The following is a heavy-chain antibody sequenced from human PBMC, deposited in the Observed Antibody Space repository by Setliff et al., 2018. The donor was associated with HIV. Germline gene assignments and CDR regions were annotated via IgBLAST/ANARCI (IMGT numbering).Heavy chain of an antibody. D-gene: IGHD3-3*01. CDR1: GYSISSGYY. J-gene: IGHJ4*02. CDR3: ARDQSDWFY. CDR2: IYHSGST. Sequence: KPSETLSLTCTVSGYSISSGYYWGWIRQPPGKGLEWIGSIYHSGSTYYNPSLKSRVTISVDTSKNQFSLKLTSVTAADTAVYYCARDQSDWFYWGQGTLVTVSS. V-gene: IGHV4-38-2*02.